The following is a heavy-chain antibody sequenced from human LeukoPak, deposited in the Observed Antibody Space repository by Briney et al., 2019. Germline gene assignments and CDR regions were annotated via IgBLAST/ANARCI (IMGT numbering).Heavy chain of an antibody. J-gene: IGHJ4*02. V-gene: IGHV3-9*01. CDR3: AKGLWSGYYGD. Sequence: GRSLRLSCAASGFTFDDYAMHWVRQAPGKGLEWVSGISWNSGSIGYADSVEGRFTISRDNAKNSLYLQMNSLRAEDTALYYCAKGLWSGYYGDWGQGTLVTVSS. CDR2: ISWNSGSI. CDR1: GFTFDDYA. D-gene: IGHD3-3*01.